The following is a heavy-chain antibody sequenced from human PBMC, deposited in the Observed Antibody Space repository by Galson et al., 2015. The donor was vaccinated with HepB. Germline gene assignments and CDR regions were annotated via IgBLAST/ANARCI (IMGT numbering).Heavy chain of an antibody. CDR2: IKQDGSEK. Sequence: SLRLSCAASGFTFRKYWMNWVRQAPRKGLEWVAIIKQDGSEKFYVDSVKGRFTISRDNDKNSVYLQMNSLRPEDTAVYYCARVDDKGDSRVYHFYGMDVWGQGTTVAVSS. V-gene: IGHV3-7*03. CDR3: ARVDDKGDSRVYHFYGMDV. J-gene: IGHJ6*02. CDR1: GFTFRKYW. D-gene: IGHD1-26*01.